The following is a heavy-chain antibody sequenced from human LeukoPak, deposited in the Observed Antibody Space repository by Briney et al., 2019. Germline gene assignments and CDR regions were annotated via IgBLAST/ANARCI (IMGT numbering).Heavy chain of an antibody. CDR1: GYTFSSYY. CDR2: IHPSGGST. J-gene: IGHJ3*02. Sequence: ASVKVSCKASGYTFSSYYVQWVRHAPGQGLEWMGIIHPSGGSTTYAQKFQGRVTMTRDTSTSTVYMELSSLRSEDTAVYYCARVRFSSGWYIAFDMWGQGTMVTVSS. CDR3: ARVRFSSGWYIAFDM. V-gene: IGHV1-46*01. D-gene: IGHD6-19*01.